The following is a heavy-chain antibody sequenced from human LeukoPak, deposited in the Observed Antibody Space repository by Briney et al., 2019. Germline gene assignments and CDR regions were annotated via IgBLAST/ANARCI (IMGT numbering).Heavy chain of an antibody. CDR2: INHSGST. Sequence: KSSETLSLTCAVYGGSFSGYYWSWIRQPPGKGLEWIGEINHSGSTNYNPSLKSRVTISVDTSKNQFSLKLSSVTAADTAVYYCARAFGGVIAFFDYWGQGTLVTVSS. J-gene: IGHJ4*02. V-gene: IGHV4-34*01. CDR1: GGSFSGYY. CDR3: ARAFGGVIAFFDY. D-gene: IGHD3-16*02.